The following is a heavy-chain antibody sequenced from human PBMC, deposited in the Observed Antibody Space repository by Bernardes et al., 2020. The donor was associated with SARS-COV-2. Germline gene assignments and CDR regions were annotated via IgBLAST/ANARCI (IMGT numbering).Heavy chain of an antibody. CDR3: ATIYAIFGVKMSLDY. CDR2: ITVYNGVT. D-gene: IGHD3-3*01. J-gene: IGHJ4*02. CDR1: GYTFTTYG. V-gene: IGHV1-18*04. Sequence: ASVKVSCKASGYTFTTYGIAWVRQAPGQGLEWMGWITVYNGVTDYAQRFQGRVTVTTDTSTSTAYLDLRSLTSEATAVYYCATIYAIFGVKMSLDYWGQGTLVTVSS.